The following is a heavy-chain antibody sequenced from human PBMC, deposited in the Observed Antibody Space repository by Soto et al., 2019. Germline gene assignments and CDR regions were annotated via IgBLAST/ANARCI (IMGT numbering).Heavy chain of an antibody. CDR2: ISAGGSSI. D-gene: IGHD3-22*01. J-gene: IGHJ4*02. Sequence: GGSLRLSCAASGFTFSSYGMHWVRQAPGKGLEWVSGISAGGSSIDYADSVKGRFTISRDNSKNTLYLQMISLRVEDTALYYCAKAESSAYYSISDSWGLGILVTVSS. CDR1: GFTFSSYG. CDR3: AKAESSAYYSISDS. V-gene: IGHV3-NL1*01.